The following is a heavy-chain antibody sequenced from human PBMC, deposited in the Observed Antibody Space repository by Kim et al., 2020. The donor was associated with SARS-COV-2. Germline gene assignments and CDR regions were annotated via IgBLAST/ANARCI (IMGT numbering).Heavy chain of an antibody. V-gene: IGHV3-43*02. J-gene: IGHJ3*02. D-gene: IGHD3-9*01. Sequence: GGSLRLSCAASGFTFADYAMHWVRQAPGKGLEWVSLISGDGGSTYYADSVKGRFTISRDNSKNSLYLQMNSLRTEDTALYYCANVAGKLTYYDILTGYFMEALGIRGEGTMVTVS. CDR1: GFTFADYA. CDR2: ISGDGGST. CDR3: ANVAGKLTYYDILTGYFMEALGI.